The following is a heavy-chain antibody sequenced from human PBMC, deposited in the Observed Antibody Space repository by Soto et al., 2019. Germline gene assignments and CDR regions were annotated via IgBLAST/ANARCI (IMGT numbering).Heavy chain of an antibody. Sequence: GGSLRLSCVASGLTFSSYSRNWVRQAPGKGLEWVSSISSSTNYIYYADSVKGRFTISRDNAKNSLYLQMNSLRAEDTAVYYCAKVRPSASSGYYFDYWGQGTLVTVSS. V-gene: IGHV3-21*01. J-gene: IGHJ4*02. CDR1: GLTFSSYS. D-gene: IGHD3-22*01. CDR3: AKVRPSASSGYYFDY. CDR2: ISSSTNYI.